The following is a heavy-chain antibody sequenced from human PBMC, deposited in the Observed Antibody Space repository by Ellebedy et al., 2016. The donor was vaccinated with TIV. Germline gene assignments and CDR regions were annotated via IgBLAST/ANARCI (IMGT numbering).Heavy chain of an antibody. CDR3: ASSQGGGHTYGNFDY. J-gene: IGHJ4*02. Sequence: GESLKISCAASGFTFGSYAMHWVRQAPGKGLAWVAVISYDGSNEYYADSVKGRFTISRDNSKNTLYLQMNSLRADDTAVFHCASSQGGGHTYGNFDYWGQGALVTVSS. CDR1: GFTFGSYA. D-gene: IGHD5-18*01. V-gene: IGHV3-30*04. CDR2: ISYDGSNE.